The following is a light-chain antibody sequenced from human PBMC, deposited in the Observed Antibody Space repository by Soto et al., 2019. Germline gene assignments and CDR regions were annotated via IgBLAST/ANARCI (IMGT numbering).Light chain of an antibody. Sequence: DVQMTQSPSSLSAFVGDRVTITCRASQGIAPYLAWFQQKPGKVPKLLIYATSTLQSGVPSRFSGSGSGTDFTRTISSLQPEDVGTYYCQKYNSATLTFGGGTKGEIQ. CDR2: ATS. CDR1: QGIAPY. CDR3: QKYNSATLT. V-gene: IGKV1-27*01. J-gene: IGKJ4*01.